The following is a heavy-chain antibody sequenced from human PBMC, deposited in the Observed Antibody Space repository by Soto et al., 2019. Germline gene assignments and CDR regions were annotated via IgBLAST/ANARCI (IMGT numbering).Heavy chain of an antibody. V-gene: IGHV4-34*01. CDR3: ARGKYYYDSSGYYNWFDP. D-gene: IGHD3-22*01. J-gene: IGHJ5*02. Sequence: SETLSLTCAVYGGSFSGYYWSWIRQPPGKXLEWIGEINHSGSANYNPSLKSRVTISVDTSKNQFSLKLSSVTAADTAVYYCARGKYYYDSSGYYNWFDPSCQGSLVTV. CDR2: INHSGSA. CDR1: GGSFSGYY.